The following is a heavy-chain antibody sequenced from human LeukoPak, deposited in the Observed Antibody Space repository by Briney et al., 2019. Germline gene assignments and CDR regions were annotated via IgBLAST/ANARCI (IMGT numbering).Heavy chain of an antibody. CDR2: NSGNGIRT. V-gene: IGHV3-64D*06. D-gene: IGHD2-8*01. J-gene: IGHJ4*02. CDR1: GFSFSISE. CDR3: VNRAGGVSY. Sequence: GGSLRLSCSASGFSFSISETPWVRQAPGKGLEYVSGNSGNGIRTYYSDSVKGRFTISRDNSKSTMILQMSSLRPEDTAAYHCVNRAGGVSYWGQGSLVTVSS.